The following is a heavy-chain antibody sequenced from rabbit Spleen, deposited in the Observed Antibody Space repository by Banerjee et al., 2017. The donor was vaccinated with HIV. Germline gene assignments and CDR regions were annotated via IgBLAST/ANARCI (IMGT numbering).Heavy chain of an antibody. CDR3: ARGSATMTMVITGWYFNL. D-gene: IGHD2-1*01. Sequence: QEQLEESGGGLVQPEGSLTLTCTASGFSFNDDYYVCWVRQAPGKGLECIACIYAGSSGSTYYASWAIGRFTISKTSSTTVTLQMTSLTAADTATYFCARGSATMTMVITGWYFNLWGPGTLVTVS. CDR2: IYAGSSGST. J-gene: IGHJ4*01. CDR1: GFSFNDDYY. V-gene: IGHV1S45*01.